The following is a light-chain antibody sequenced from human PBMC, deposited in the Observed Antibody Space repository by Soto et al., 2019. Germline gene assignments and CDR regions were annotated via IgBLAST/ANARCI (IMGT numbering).Light chain of an antibody. Sequence: EIVLTQSPGTLSLSPGERATLSCRASQSVSSSYLAWYQQKPGQAPRLLIYGASSRATGIPDRFSGSGSGTAFTLTISRLEPEDFAVYYCQQYGSSPPYRTFGQGTKVEIK. CDR3: QQYGSSPPYRT. J-gene: IGKJ1*01. CDR2: GAS. CDR1: QSVSSSY. V-gene: IGKV3-20*01.